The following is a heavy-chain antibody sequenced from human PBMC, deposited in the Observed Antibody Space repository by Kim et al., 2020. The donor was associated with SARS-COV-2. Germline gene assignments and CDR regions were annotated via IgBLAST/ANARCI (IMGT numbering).Heavy chain of an antibody. Sequence: VKVSCKASGYSFTTYYMHWVRQAPGQGLEWMGVINPSGGSTTYAQRFQGRVTMTRETSTTTVYMELSSLRSEDTAVYFCARDQYYYASSGFSSTYDHW. V-gene: IGHV1-46*01. J-gene: IGHJ1*01. CDR3: ARDQYYYASSGFSSTYDH. CDR1: GYSFTTYY. D-gene: IGHD3-22*01. CDR2: INPSGGST.